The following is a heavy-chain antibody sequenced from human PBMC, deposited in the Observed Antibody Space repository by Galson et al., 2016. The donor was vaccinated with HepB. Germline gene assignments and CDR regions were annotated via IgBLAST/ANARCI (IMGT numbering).Heavy chain of an antibody. CDR3: ARTVGAMPELEY. V-gene: IGHV1-18*01. Sequence: SVKVSKASGYTFSSTYGITWVRQAPGQGLEWMGWISAYNGDTNYAQKFRGRVTMTTATSTSTAYMELRSLRGDDTAVYYCARTVGAMPELEYWGQGTLVTVS. D-gene: IGHD1-26*01. J-gene: IGHJ4*02. CDR1: GYTFSSTYG. CDR2: ISAYNGDT.